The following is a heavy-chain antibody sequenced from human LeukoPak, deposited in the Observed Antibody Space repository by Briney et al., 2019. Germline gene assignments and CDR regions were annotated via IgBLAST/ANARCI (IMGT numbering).Heavy chain of an antibody. CDR3: ARLSSVVVVAATDYFDY. D-gene: IGHD2-15*01. CDR2: IYYSGST. J-gene: IGHJ4*02. CDR1: AGSISNYY. Sequence: SETLSLTCTVSAGSISNYYWSWIRQPPGKGLEWIGDIYYSGSTNYNPSLKSRVTISVDTSKNQFSLKLSSVTAADTAVYYCARLSSVVVVAATDYFDYWGQGTLVTVSS. V-gene: IGHV4-59*08.